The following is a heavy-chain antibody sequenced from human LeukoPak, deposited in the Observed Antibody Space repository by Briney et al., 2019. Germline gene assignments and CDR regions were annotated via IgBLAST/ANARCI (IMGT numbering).Heavy chain of an antibody. D-gene: IGHD3-22*01. CDR1: GGSVSDYRSY. CDR2: VYHNGDT. J-gene: IGHJ5*02. CDR3: ARASLSDSSAYP. V-gene: IGHV4-39*07. Sequence: SETLSLTCTVSGGSVSDYRSYWPWIRQPPEKGLEWVGSVYHNGDTYYNPALKSRVTISVDTSKNQFSLKLGLVTAADTAVYYCARASLSDSSAYPWGQGTLVTVSS.